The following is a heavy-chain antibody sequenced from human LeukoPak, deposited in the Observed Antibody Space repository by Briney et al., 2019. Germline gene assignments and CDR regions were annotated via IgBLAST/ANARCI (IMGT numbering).Heavy chain of an antibody. Sequence: PGGSLRLSCAVSGFILYRFDMRWVRQAPGKGLEWVSTISGSGGSTYYADSVKGRYTISRDNSKNTVYLQMNGLSAEDTAVYYCTKVYFCVNDVTYGDFFYWGQGTLFTVSS. CDR2: ISGSGGST. CDR1: GFILYRFD. V-gene: IGHV3-23*01. J-gene: IGHJ4*02. CDR3: TKVYFCVNDVTYGDFFY. D-gene: IGHD2-21*02.